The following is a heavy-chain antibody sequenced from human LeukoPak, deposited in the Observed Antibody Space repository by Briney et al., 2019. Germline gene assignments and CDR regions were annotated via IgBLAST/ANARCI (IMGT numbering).Heavy chain of an antibody. Sequence: SGTLSLTCAVSGGSISSSNWWSWVRQPPGKGLELIGEIYHSGSTNYNPSLKSRVTISVDKSKNQFSLKLSSVTAADTAVYYCARERGDDYGDYAWFDPWGQGTLVTVSS. V-gene: IGHV4-4*02. CDR3: ARERGDDYGDYAWFDP. D-gene: IGHD4-17*01. J-gene: IGHJ5*02. CDR1: GGSISSSNW. CDR2: IYHSGST.